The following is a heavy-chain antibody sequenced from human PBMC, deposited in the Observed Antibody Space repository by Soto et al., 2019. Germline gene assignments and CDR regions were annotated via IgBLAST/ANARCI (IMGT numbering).Heavy chain of an antibody. D-gene: IGHD2-8*01. Sequence: EVQLVESGGGLVKPGGSLRLSCAASGVTFSNAWMNWVRQAPGKGLEWVGRIKSKTDGGTADYAAPVKGRFSISRDDTKNTLYLQMNGLETEDTAVYYCAADRCLNGVCYLGWWWGQGPLVTVSS. V-gene: IGHV3-15*07. J-gene: IGHJ4*02. CDR3: AADRCLNGVCYLGWW. CDR1: GVTFSNAW. CDR2: IKSKTDGGTA.